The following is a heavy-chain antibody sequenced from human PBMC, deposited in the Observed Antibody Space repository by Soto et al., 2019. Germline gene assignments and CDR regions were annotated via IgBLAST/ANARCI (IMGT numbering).Heavy chain of an antibody. V-gene: IGHV1-18*01. CDR2: ISANSGNT. CDR3: ARDTAMVGDLYFDY. J-gene: IGHJ4*02. Sequence: ASVKVSCKASGYTFTSYGISWVRQAPGQGLEWMGWISANSGNTNYAQKFQGRVTMTTDTSTSTVYMELSSLRSEDTAVYYCARDTAMVGDLYFDYWGQGTLVTVSS. CDR1: GYTFTSYG. D-gene: IGHD5-18*01.